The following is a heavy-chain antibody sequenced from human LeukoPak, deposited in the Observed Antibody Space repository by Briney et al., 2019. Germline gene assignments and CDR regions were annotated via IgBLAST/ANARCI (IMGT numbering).Heavy chain of an antibody. J-gene: IGHJ4*02. CDR2: ISTGGGT. V-gene: IGHV3-64D*06. CDR3: VRAKFTTRWEPFDY. Sequence: GTSLRLSCAASGFTFTNYGMHWVRQAPGKGLEYVSTISTGGGTYYADSVEGRFIVSRDNSKNTLYLQMSSLRFEDAAMYYCVRAKFTTRWEPFDYWGQGTLVTVSS. CDR1: GFTFTNYG. D-gene: IGHD1-14*01.